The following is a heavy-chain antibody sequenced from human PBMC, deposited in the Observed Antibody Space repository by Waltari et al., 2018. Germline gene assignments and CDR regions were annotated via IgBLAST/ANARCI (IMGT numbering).Heavy chain of an antibody. CDR1: GFGFSAYW. CDR2: INTDGSDA. CDR3: AFSRGWSSPFGAYDS. J-gene: IGHJ3*02. D-gene: IGHD6-19*01. Sequence: EVQLVESGGDLVQPGGSLRLSCAASGFGFSAYWMHWVRQVPGKGLFWVSHINTDGSDATYADSVKGRFTISRDNAKNSLYLEMSSLRVEDTAVYYCAFSRGWSSPFGAYDSWGQGTRVIVSS. V-gene: IGHV3-74*03.